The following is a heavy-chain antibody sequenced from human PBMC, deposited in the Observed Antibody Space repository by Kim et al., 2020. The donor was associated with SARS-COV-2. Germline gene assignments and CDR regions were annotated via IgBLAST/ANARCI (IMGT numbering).Heavy chain of an antibody. CDR2: INHSGST. V-gene: IGHV4-34*01. Sequence: SETLSLTCAVYGGSFSGYYWSWIRQPPGKGLEWIGEINHSGSTNYNPSLKSRVTISVDTSKNQFSLKLSSVTAADTAVYYCARGFRTIFGVVIIVTPAFDIWGQGTMVTVSS. CDR1: GGSFSGYY. CDR3: ARGFRTIFGVVIIVTPAFDI. J-gene: IGHJ3*02. D-gene: IGHD3-3*01.